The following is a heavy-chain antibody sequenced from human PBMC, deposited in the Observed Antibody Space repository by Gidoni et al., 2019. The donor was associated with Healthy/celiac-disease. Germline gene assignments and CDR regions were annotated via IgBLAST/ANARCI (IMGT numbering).Heavy chain of an antibody. D-gene: IGHD6-13*01. CDR3: ASGDLAAAGTFWFDP. CDR2: INPSGGST. Sequence: QVQLVQSGAEVKKPGASVKVSCKASGYTFTSYYMHWVRQAPGPGLEWMGIINPSGGSTSYAQKFQGRVTMTRDTSTSTVYMELSSLRSEDTAVYYCASGDLAAAGTFWFDPWGQGTLVTVSS. J-gene: IGHJ5*02. V-gene: IGHV1-46*03. CDR1: GYTFTSYY.